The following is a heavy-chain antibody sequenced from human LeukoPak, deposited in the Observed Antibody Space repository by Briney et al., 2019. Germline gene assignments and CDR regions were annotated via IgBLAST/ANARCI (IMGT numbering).Heavy chain of an antibody. D-gene: IGHD5-12*01. V-gene: IGHV1-46*01. CDR3: ARGAPTTRIGAGRFDY. J-gene: IGHJ4*02. CDR2: INPSGGST. CDR1: RYSLTNYY. Sequence: ASVTVSCKAFRYSLTNYYVHWVRQAPGQGLEGMGEINPSGGSTSNAQKFQGRITVTRDTYTNTVYMDLSSLRREDTATYYCARGAPTTRIGAGRFDYWGQGSLLTVAS.